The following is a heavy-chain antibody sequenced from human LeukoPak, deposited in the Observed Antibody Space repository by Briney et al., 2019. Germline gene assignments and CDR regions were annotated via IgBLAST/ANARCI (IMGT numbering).Heavy chain of an antibody. CDR1: GGSISSSSYY. CDR3: ARYSGGSCGFDY. J-gene: IGHJ4*02. CDR2: IYYSGST. Sequence: SETLSFTCTVSGGSISSSSYYWGWIRQPPGKGLEWIGSIYYSGSTYYNPSLKSRVTISVDTSKNQFSLKLSSVTAADTAVYYCARYSGGSCGFDYWGQGTLVTVSS. D-gene: IGHD2-15*01. V-gene: IGHV4-39*07.